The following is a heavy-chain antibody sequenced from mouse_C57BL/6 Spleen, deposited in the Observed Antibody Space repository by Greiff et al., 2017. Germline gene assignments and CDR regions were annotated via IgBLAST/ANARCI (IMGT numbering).Heavy chain of an antibody. CDR2: INPNNGGT. J-gene: IGHJ3*01. Sequence: SGPELVKPGASVKIPCKASGYTFTDYNMDWVKQSHGKSLEWIGDINPNNGGTIYNQKFKGKATLTVDKSSSTAYMELRSLTSEDTAVYYCARGDWFAYWGQGTLVTVSA. V-gene: IGHV1-18*01. CDR3: ARGDWFAY. CDR1: GYTFTDYN.